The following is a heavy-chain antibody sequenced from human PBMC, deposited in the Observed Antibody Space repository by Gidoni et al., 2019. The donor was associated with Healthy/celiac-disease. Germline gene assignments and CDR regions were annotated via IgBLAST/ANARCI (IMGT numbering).Heavy chain of an antibody. CDR3: ARFLPDDAFDI. J-gene: IGHJ3*02. CDR1: GGSFSGYY. D-gene: IGHD2-2*01. Sequence: QVQLQQWGAGLLKPSETLSLTCAVYGGSFSGYYWSWIRQPPGKGLEWIGEINHSGSTNYNPSLKSRVTISVDTSKNQFSLKLSSVTAADTAVYYCARFLPDDAFDIWGQGTMVTVSS. V-gene: IGHV4-34*01. CDR2: INHSGST.